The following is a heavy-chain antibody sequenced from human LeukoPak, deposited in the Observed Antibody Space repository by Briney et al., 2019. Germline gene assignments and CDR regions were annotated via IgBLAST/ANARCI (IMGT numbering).Heavy chain of an antibody. CDR3: ARSVDTSMVGDY. D-gene: IGHD5-18*01. Sequence: KPSETLSLTCTVSGGSISSYYWSWIRQPPGKGLEWIGYIYYSGSTNYNPSLKSRVTISGDTSKNQFSLKLRSVTAADTAVYYCARSVDTSMVGDYWGQGTLVTVSS. J-gene: IGHJ4*02. V-gene: IGHV4-59*01. CDR1: GGSISSYY. CDR2: IYYSGST.